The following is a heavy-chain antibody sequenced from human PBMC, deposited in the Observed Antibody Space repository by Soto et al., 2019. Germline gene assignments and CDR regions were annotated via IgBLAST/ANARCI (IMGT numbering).Heavy chain of an antibody. D-gene: IGHD4-4*01. J-gene: IGHJ4*02. V-gene: IGHV3-30*18. CDR1: RFTFSDYG. Sequence: PGGSLRLSCAASRFTFSDYGMHWVRQAPGKWLEWVAGISHGATRKSYSDSVKGRFIISRDNSKKMLYLQLNSLRREDTAVYYCAKDWVGGSNRYQLDYWGRGXLVTVYS. CDR2: ISHGATRK. CDR3: AKDWVGGSNRYQLDY.